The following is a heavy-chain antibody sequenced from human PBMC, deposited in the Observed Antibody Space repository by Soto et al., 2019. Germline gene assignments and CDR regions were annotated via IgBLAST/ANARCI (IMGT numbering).Heavy chain of an antibody. CDR1: GFTFISYS. CDR3: ASGHVMVATALYFES. Sequence: EVQLVESGGGLVKTGGSLRLSCAASGFTFISYSMNWVRQAPGKGLEWVSSISSTSSYIYYADSVKGRFTISRDNAKSSLILQRNSLRVEDTAVYYCASGHVMVATALYFESWGQGALVTVSS. CDR2: ISSTSSYI. D-gene: IGHD5-12*01. V-gene: IGHV3-21*01. J-gene: IGHJ4*02.